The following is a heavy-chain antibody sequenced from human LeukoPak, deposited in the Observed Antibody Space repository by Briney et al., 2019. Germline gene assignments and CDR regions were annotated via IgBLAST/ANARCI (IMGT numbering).Heavy chain of an antibody. J-gene: IGHJ4*02. V-gene: IGHV3-23*01. CDR1: GFTFSSYA. Sequence: GGSLRLSCAASGFTFSSYAMSWVRQAPGKGLEWVSAISGSGGSTYYADSVKGRFTISRDNSKNTLYLQMNSLRAEATAVYYCAKKPYGSGSYHYWGQGTLVTVSS. D-gene: IGHD3-10*01. CDR2: ISGSGGST. CDR3: AKKPYGSGSYHY.